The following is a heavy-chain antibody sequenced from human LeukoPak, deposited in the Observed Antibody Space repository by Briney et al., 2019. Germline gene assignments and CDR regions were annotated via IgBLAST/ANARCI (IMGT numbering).Heavy chain of an antibody. J-gene: IGHJ3*02. Sequence: ASVKVSCNSSGYTFTSYCMHWLGQAPGQGLGWMGWSNSNSGGTNYAQKFQGRVTMTRDTSIRTAYMELSRLRSDDTAVYHCARGRRYCGSGSYIRDAFDIWGQGTMVTVSS. CDR3: ARGRRYCGSGSYIRDAFDI. CDR1: GYTFTSYC. D-gene: IGHD3-10*01. V-gene: IGHV1-2*02. CDR2: SNSNSGGT.